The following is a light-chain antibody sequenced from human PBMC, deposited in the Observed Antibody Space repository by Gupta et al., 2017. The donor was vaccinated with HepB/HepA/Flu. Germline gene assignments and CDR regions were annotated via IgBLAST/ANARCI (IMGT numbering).Light chain of an antibody. V-gene: IGKV3-15*01. CDR2: GAS. Sequence: EIVLTQSPATLSVSPGDRATLSCRASQRLNSNLAWYQQKPGQAPRLLIYGASTRDTGIPARFSGSEFGTELTLTISSRQSEDFGVYYCQQYNDWPPLTFGGGTKVEI. CDR1: QRLNSN. J-gene: IGKJ4*01. CDR3: QQYNDWPPLT.